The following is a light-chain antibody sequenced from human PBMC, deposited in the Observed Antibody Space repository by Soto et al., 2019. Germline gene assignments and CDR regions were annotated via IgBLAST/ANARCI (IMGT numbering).Light chain of an antibody. CDR1: DDISNY. V-gene: IGKV1-33*01. CDR2: DAF. Sequence: DIQMTQSPSSLSASVGDRVTITCQASDDISNYLNWYQQKPGKAPKVLIYDAFHLASGVPSRFSGGGSGTEFTFTISSLQAEDIATYYCQQYANLPLTFGPGTKVHIK. J-gene: IGKJ3*01. CDR3: QQYANLPLT.